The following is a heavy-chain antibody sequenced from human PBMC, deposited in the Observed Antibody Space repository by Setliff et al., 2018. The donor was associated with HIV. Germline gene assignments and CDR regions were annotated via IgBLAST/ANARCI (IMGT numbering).Heavy chain of an antibody. V-gene: IGHV3-21*01. D-gene: IGHD2-2*01. J-gene: IGHJ3*02. CDR1: GFTFIDYA. Sequence: GGSLRLSCAASGFTFIDYALNWVRQSPGKGLEWVSSISSSGSYIYYAGSLRGRFTISRDYASNSLYLEMNSLRVEDTAIYYCTRSHSTRDAFDIWGQGTMVTVSS. CDR2: ISSSGSYI. CDR3: TRSHSTRDAFDI.